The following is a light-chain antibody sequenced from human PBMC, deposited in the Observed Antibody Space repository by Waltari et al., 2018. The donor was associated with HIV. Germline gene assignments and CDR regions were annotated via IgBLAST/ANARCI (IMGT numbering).Light chain of an antibody. CDR2: YVH. Sequence: QSALTQPASVSGSPGQSITISCTGTRDDVGAYDLFSWYQQIPGKAPKSILFYVHKRPSGVSHRYSGSRSGNTASPTIFGLQSEDEADYYCCSYAGSGTFVVFGGGTRLTV. CDR3: CSYAGSGTFVV. V-gene: IGLV2-23*02. J-gene: IGLJ2*01. CDR1: RDDVGAYDL.